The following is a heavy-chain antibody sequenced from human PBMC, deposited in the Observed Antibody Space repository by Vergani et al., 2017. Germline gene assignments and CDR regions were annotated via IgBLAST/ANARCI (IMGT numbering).Heavy chain of an antibody. V-gene: IGHV1-46*01. J-gene: IGHJ4*02. CDR1: GGTFSSYA. D-gene: IGHD3-10*01. Sequence: QVQLVQSGAEVKKPGSSVKVSCKASGGTFSSYAISWVRQAPGQGLEWMGIINPSGGSTSYAQKFQGRVTMTRDTSTSTVYMELSSLRSEDTAVYYCARGTTYYYGSGSTDGDYWGQGTLVTVSS. CDR2: INPSGGST. CDR3: ARGTTYYYGSGSTDGDY.